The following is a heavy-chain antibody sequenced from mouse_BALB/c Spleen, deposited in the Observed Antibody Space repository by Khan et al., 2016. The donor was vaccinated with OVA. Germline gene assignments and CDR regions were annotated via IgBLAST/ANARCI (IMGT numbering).Heavy chain of an antibody. J-gene: IGHJ4*01. Sequence: EVQLQESGPGLVKPSQSLSLTCTVTGYSITSDYAWNWIRQFPGNKLEWMGYISYSGSTTYNPSLKSRISITRDTSKNQFFLQLKSVTSEDTATNYCESELGHYDALDYWGQGTSVTVSS. CDR2: ISYSGST. CDR1: GYSITSDYA. D-gene: IGHD4-1*01. V-gene: IGHV3-2*02. CDR3: ESELGHYDALDY.